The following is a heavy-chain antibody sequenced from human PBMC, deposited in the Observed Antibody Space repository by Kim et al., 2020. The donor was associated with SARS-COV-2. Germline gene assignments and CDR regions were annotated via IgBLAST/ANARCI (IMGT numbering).Heavy chain of an antibody. CDR2: IKTKTEGATT. J-gene: IGHJ5*02. D-gene: IGHD3-9*01. V-gene: IGHV3-15*01. CDR3: TTLPSYVVLTGDWVAP. Sequence: GGSLRLSCAASGFTFTNAWMKWVRQAPGKGLEWIGRIKTKTEGATTDYSAPVQGRFTISRDDSKNTLYLQMHSLKTEDTGVYFCTTLPSYVVLTGDWVAPWGQGALVTVSS. CDR1: GFTFTNAW.